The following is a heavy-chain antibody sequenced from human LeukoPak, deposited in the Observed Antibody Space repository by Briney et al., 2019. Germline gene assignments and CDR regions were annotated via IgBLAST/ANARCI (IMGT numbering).Heavy chain of an antibody. CDR2: INHSGST. Sequence: PSETLSLTCAVSGGSISSGGYSWSWIRQPPGKGLEWIGEINHSGSTNYNPSLKGRVTISVDTSKNQFSLKLSSVTAADTAVYYCARDSSGYYKRSDYWGQGTLVTVSS. V-gene: IGHV4-34*01. D-gene: IGHD3-22*01. CDR1: GGSISSGGYS. CDR3: ARDSSGYYKRSDY. J-gene: IGHJ4*02.